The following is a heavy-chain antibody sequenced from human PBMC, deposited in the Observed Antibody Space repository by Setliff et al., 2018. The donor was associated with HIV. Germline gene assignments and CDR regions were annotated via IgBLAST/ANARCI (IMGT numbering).Heavy chain of an antibody. J-gene: IGHJ4*02. CDR2: ITNDVSAT. CDR3: TTGPYNGYSY. CDR1: GFAFSHYW. V-gene: IGHV3-74*01. Sequence: GGSLRLSCAASGFASSGFAFSHYWMHWVRQAPGKGLLWVSRITNDVSATTYADFVKGRFTISRDNAKNMVYLQMNSLRVEDTAIYYCTTGPYNGYSYWGQGTLVTVSS. D-gene: IGHD5-12*01.